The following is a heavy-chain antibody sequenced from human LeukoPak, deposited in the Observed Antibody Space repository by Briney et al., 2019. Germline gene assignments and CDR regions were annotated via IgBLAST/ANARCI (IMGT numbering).Heavy chain of an antibody. CDR2: ISGNAGST. J-gene: IGHJ5*02. CDR1: GFTLSSYA. CDR3: VTRLA. Sequence: GGSLRLSCAASGFTLSSYAMSWVRQAPGKGLEWVSLISGNAGSTYYADSVKGRFTISRDSSKNTLYLQMNSLRAEDTAVYYCVTRLAWGQGTLVTVSS. D-gene: IGHD3-16*01. V-gene: IGHV3-23*01.